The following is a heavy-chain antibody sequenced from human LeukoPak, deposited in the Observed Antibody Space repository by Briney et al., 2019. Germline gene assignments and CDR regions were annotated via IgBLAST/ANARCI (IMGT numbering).Heavy chain of an antibody. J-gene: IGHJ4*02. CDR3: ARGPDGANYYSGDF. Sequence: PGGPLRLSCTTSGFTFSRNWMHWVRQSPGKGLVWVSRIGPDGSGTTYAESVKGRLTISRDNAKNTLYLQMSGLRAEDSAVYYCARGPDGANYYSGDFWGQGTLVTVSS. V-gene: IGHV3-74*01. CDR1: GFTFSRNW. CDR2: IGPDGSGT. D-gene: IGHD4/OR15-4a*01.